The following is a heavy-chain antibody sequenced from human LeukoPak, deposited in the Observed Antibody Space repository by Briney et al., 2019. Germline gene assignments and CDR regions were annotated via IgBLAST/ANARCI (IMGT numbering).Heavy chain of an antibody. Sequence: GGSLRLSCAASGFTFSSYWMSWVRQAPGKGLEGVADINKDGSEKYYVDSVKGRFTISRDNAKNSLYLQMNSLRAEDTAVYYCARQRYMDVWGKGTTVTVSS. CDR2: INKDGSEK. CDR1: GFTFSSYW. J-gene: IGHJ6*03. V-gene: IGHV3-7*01. CDR3: ARQRYMDV.